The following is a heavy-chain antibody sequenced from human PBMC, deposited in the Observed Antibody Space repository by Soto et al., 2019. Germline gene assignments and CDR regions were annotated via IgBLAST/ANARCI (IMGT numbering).Heavy chain of an antibody. CDR1: GFTFDSHE. CDR2: ISNSGAYT. V-gene: IGHV3-23*01. J-gene: IGHJ4*02. D-gene: IGHD2-2*01. Sequence: EVHLLESGGGLVQPGGSLRLSCAASGFTFDSHEMSWVRQAPGKGLEWVSTISNSGAYTYYADSVKGRFTVSRDNSKSTLYLQMSSLRAEDTALYYWAKYCVTTSCYTRYFDSWGQGTLVTVSS. CDR3: AKYCVTTSCYTRYFDS.